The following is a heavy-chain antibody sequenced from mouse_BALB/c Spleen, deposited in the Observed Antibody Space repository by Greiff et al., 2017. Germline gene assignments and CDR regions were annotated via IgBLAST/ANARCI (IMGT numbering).Heavy chain of an antibody. Sequence: VQLQQSGPELVKPGASMKISCKASGYSFTGYTLNWVKQSHGKNLEWIGLINPYNGGTSYNQKFKGKATLTVDKSSSTAYMELLSLTSEDSAVYYCARGYYGTNPYFDVWGAGTTVTVSS. CDR1: GYSFTGYT. CDR3: ARGYYGTNPYFDV. CDR2: INPYNGGT. D-gene: IGHD1-1*01. V-gene: IGHV1-18*01. J-gene: IGHJ1*01.